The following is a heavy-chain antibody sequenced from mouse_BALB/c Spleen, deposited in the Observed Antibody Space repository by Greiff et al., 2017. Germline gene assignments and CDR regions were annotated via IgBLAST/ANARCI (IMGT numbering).Heavy chain of an antibody. CDR3: TRKAYYGGLDY. CDR1: GYTFTSYY. D-gene: IGHD1-1*02. V-gene: IGHV1S81*02. CDR2: INPSNGGT. Sequence: QVQLQQPGAELVKPGASVKLSCKASGYTFTSYYMSWVKQRPGQGLEWIGGINPSNGGTNFNEKFKSKATLTVDKSSSTAYMQLSSLTSEDSAVYYCTRKAYYGGLDYWGQGTTLTVSS. J-gene: IGHJ2*01.